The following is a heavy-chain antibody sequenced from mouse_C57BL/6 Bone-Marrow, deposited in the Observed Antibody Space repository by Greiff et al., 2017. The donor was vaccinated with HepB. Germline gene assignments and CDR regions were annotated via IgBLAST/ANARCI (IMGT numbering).Heavy chain of an antibody. CDR1: GFTFNTYA. D-gene: IGHD2-5*01. J-gene: IGHJ1*03. Sequence: EAGGVLVQPKGSLKLSCAASGFTFNTYAMHWVRQAPGKGLEWVARIRSKSSNYATYYADSVKDRFTISRDDSQSMLYLQMNNLKTEDTAMYYCVRDQGYSNSDWYFDVWGTGTTVTVSS. CDR2: IRSKSSNYAT. V-gene: IGHV10-3*01. CDR3: VRDQGYSNSDWYFDV.